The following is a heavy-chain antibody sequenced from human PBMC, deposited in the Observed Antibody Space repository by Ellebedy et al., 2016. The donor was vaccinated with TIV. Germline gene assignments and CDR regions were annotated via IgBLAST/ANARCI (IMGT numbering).Heavy chain of an antibody. D-gene: IGHD2-2*01. CDR2: ISSSGSTI. V-gene: IGHV3-11*01. J-gene: IGHJ6*02. CDR3: ARGDEGYVIYYYYYGMDV. Sequence: GESLKISCAASGFTFSDYYMSWIRQAPGKGLEWVSYISSSGSTIYYADSVKCRFTISRDNAKNSLYLQMNSLRAEDTAVYYCARGDEGYVIYYYYYGMDVWGQGTTVTVSS. CDR1: GFTFSDYY.